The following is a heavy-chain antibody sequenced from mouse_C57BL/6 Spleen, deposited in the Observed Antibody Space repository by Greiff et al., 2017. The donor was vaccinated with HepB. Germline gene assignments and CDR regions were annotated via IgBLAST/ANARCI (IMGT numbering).Heavy chain of an antibody. CDR2: INPYNGGT. Sequence: VQLQQSGPVLVKPGASVKMSCKASGYTFTDYYMNWVKQSHGKSLEWIGVINPYNGGTSYNQKFKGKATLTVDKSSSTAYMELNSLTSEDSAVYYCARLDYYGSSYYFDYWGQGTTLTVSS. V-gene: IGHV1-19*01. CDR3: ARLDYYGSSYYFDY. CDR1: GYTFTDYY. D-gene: IGHD1-1*01. J-gene: IGHJ2*01.